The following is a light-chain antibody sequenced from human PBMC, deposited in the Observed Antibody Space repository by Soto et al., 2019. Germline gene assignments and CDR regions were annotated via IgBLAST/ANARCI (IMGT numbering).Light chain of an antibody. V-gene: IGKV3-20*01. CDR3: QQYNSYS. Sequence: EIVVTQYPGTLSLSPGERATLSCRASQSISNDHLAWYQQKPGQAPRLLIYGTSNRATGGIADRFSGSGSGTDFTLTISSLQPDDFATYYCQQYNSYSFGQGTKVDIK. CDR2: GTS. J-gene: IGKJ1*01. CDR1: QSISNDH.